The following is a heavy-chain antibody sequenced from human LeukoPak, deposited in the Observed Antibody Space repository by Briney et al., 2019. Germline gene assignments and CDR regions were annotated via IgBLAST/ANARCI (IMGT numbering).Heavy chain of an antibody. CDR2: IYTSGST. D-gene: IGHD6-6*01. CDR3: ARREYSSSADGDAFDI. CDR1: GGSISSYY. V-gene: IGHV4-4*07. J-gene: IGHJ3*02. Sequence: SETLSLTCTVSGGSISSYYWSWIRQPAGKGLEWIGRIYTSGSTNYNPSLKSRVTMSVDTSKNQFSLKLSSVTAADTAVYYCARREYSSSADGDAFDIWGQGTMVTVSS.